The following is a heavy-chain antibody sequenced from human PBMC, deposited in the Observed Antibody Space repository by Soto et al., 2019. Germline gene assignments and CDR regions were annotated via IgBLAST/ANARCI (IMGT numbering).Heavy chain of an antibody. CDR2: IYPGDSYT. Sequence: VDSLKISCKGSGYSFTRYWIGWVRQMPGKGLECMGIIYPGDSYTNYSPSFQGHVTISADKSISTAYLQWSSLKASDTAMYYCAIRGYSSSWSPFFDYWGQGTLVTVSS. V-gene: IGHV5-51*01. CDR1: GYSFTRYW. D-gene: IGHD6-13*01. J-gene: IGHJ4*02. CDR3: AIRGYSSSWSPFFDY.